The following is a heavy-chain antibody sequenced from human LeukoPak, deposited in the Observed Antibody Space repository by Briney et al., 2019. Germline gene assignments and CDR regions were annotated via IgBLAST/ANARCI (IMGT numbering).Heavy chain of an antibody. CDR3: TTEIY. CDR2: IKTKTEGGTT. CDR1: GFTFSDTW. Sequence: GGSLRLSCAASGFTFSDTWMRWVRQAPGKGLEWVCRIKTKTEGGTTDYAPSVKGRFTMSRDDSKNTLYLQMNGLKSDDTAVYYCTTEIYWGQGTLVTVSS. V-gene: IGHV3-15*01. J-gene: IGHJ4*02.